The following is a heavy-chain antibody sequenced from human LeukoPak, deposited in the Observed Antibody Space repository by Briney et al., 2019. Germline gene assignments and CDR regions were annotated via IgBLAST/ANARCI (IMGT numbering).Heavy chain of an antibody. J-gene: IGHJ6*03. Sequence: PGGPLRLSCPAPGFTFSSYSMNWFRQAPGKGLKWVSYISSSSSTIYYADSVKGRFTISRDNAKNSLYLQMNSLRAEDTAVYYCAREEYQLLPDYYYMDVWGKGTTVIVSS. V-gene: IGHV3-48*01. CDR1: GFTFSSYS. CDR2: ISSSSSTI. D-gene: IGHD2-2*01. CDR3: AREEYQLLPDYYYMDV.